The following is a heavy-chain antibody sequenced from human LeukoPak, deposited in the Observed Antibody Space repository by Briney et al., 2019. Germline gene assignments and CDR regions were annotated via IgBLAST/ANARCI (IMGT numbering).Heavy chain of an antibody. D-gene: IGHD5-24*01. V-gene: IGHV3-9*01. CDR2: ISWNSGSI. Sequence: SGRSLRLSCAASGFTFDDYAMHWVRQAPGKGLEWDSGISWNSGSIGYADSVKGRFTISRDNAKNSLYLQMNSLRAEDTALYYCAKDKGRWLQLPQDYWGQGTLVTVSS. J-gene: IGHJ4*02. CDR3: AKDKGRWLQLPQDY. CDR1: GFTFDDYA.